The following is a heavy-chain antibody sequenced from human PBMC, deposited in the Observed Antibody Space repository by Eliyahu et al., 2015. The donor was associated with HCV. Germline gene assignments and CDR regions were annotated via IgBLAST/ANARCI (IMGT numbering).Heavy chain of an antibody. D-gene: IGHD6-6*01. J-gene: IGHJ5*02. CDR2: ISVYNGNT. V-gene: IGHV1-18*01. CDR1: GYTFTTYA. Sequence: QVQLVQSGAEVKKPGASVKVSCKASGYTFTTYAISWVRQAPGQGLEWMGWISVYNGNTNYAQKFQGRVTMTTDTSTSTAYMELRRLRSDDAAVYFCARDFIAARPGWFDPWGQGTLVTVSS. CDR3: ARDFIAARPGWFDP.